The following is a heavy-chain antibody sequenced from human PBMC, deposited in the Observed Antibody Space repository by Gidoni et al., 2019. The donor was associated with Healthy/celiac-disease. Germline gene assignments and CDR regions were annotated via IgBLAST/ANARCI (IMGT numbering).Heavy chain of an antibody. CDR1: GFTFSSYS. D-gene: IGHD5-18*01. Sequence: EVQLVESGGGLVKPGGSLRLSCAASGFTFSSYSMNWVRQAPGKGVEWVSSISSSSSYIYYADSVKGRFTISRDNAKNSLYLQMNSLRAEDTAVYYCARGDTAMFLGAFDIWGQGTMVTVSS. CDR3: ARGDTAMFLGAFDI. J-gene: IGHJ3*02. CDR2: ISSSSSYI. V-gene: IGHV3-21*01.